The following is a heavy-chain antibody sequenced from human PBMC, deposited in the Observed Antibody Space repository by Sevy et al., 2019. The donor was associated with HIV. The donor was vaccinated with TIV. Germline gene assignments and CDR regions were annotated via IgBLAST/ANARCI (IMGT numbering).Heavy chain of an antibody. Sequence: ASAKVSCKASGYTFTSYGISWVRQAPGQGLEWMGWISGYNGNTNYAQKFQGRVTMTTDTSTSTAYMDLRSLRSDDTAVYYCARGGSGFYFDYWGQGTLVTVSS. D-gene: IGHD6-19*01. CDR1: GYTFTSYG. CDR3: ARGGSGFYFDY. CDR2: ISGYNGNT. J-gene: IGHJ4*02. V-gene: IGHV1-18*04.